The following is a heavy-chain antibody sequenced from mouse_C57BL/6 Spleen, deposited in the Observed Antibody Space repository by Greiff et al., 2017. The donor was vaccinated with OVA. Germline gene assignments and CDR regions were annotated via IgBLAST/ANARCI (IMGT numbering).Heavy chain of an antibody. J-gene: IGHJ2*01. CDR3: ARYFGYDGFDY. CDR1: GYTFTSYG. CDR2: IYPRSGNT. D-gene: IGHD2-2*01. V-gene: IGHV1-81*01. Sequence: VQLVESGAELARPGASVKLSCKASGYTFTSYGISWVKQRTGQGLEWIGEIYPRSGNTYYNEKFKGKATLTADKSSSTAYMELRSLTSEDSAVYFCARYFGYDGFDYWGQGTTLTVSS.